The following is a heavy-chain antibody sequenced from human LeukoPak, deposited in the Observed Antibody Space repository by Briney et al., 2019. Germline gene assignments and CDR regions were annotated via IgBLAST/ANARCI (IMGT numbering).Heavy chain of an antibody. V-gene: IGHV3-30*03. D-gene: IGHD2-15*01. Sequence: GRSLRLSCAPSGLTFSRHGMHWVRQAPGKGLEWVAIISNDGSRKYHAHSVEGRFTISRDNAKNSLFLQMNSLRAEDTAIYYCAREDPGRIAADCWGQGTLVSVSS. CDR3: AREDPGRIAADC. CDR2: ISNDGSRK. CDR1: GLTFSRHG. J-gene: IGHJ4*02.